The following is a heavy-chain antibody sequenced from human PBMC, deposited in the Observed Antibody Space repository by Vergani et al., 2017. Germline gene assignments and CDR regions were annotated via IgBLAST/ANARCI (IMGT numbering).Heavy chain of an antibody. J-gene: IGHJ4*02. CDR3: ARGGRIQLWSAIDY. Sequence: QVQLVQSGAEVKKPGASVKVSCKASGYTFTNYAMHWVRQAPGHRLEWMGGIIPIFVTANYAQKFQGGVTITADKSTSTAYMWLSRLRSEDTAVYYCARGGRIQLWSAIDYWGQGTLVTVSS. CDR1: GYTFTNYA. D-gene: IGHD5-18*01. V-gene: IGHV1-69*13. CDR2: IIPIFVTA.